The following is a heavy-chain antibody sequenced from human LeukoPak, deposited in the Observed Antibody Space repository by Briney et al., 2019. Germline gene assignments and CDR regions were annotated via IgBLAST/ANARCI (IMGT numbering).Heavy chain of an antibody. CDR3: ARDFSSSSTVYYYYYMDV. D-gene: IGHD6-6*01. V-gene: IGHV4-39*07. Sequence: SETLSLTCTVSGGSISSSSYYWGWIRQPPGKGLEWIGSIYYSGSTYCNPSLKSRVTISVDTSKNQFSLKLSSVTAADTAIYYCARDFSSSSTVYYYYYMDVWGKGTTVTVSS. J-gene: IGHJ6*03. CDR2: IYYSGST. CDR1: GGSISSSSYY.